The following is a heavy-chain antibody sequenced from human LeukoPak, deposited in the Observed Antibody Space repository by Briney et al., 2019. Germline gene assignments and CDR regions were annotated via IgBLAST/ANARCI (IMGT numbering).Heavy chain of an antibody. V-gene: IGHV4-61*01. CDR2: IYYSGST. CDR3: ARVSPYYYYMDV. CDR1: GGSISGPYSY. Sequence: SETLSLTCTVSGGSISGPYSYWGWIRQPPGKGLEWIGYIYYSGSTNYNPSLKSRVTISVDTSKNQFSQKLSSVTAADTAVYYCARVSPYYYYMDVWGKGTTVTVSS. J-gene: IGHJ6*03.